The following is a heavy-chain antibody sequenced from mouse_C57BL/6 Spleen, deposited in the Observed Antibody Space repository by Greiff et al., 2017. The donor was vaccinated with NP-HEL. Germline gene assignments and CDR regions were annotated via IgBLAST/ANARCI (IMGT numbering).Heavy chain of an antibody. CDR2: INPSTGGT. CDR3: ARRDSNPFAY. CDR1: GYSFTGYY. V-gene: IGHV1-43*01. Sequence: VQLQQSGPELVKPGASVKISCKASGYSFTGYYMHWVKQSSEKILEWIGEINPSTGGTSYNQKFKGKATLTVDKSSSTAYMQLKSLTSEDSAVYYCARRDSNPFAYWGQGTLVTVSA. J-gene: IGHJ3*01. D-gene: IGHD2-5*01.